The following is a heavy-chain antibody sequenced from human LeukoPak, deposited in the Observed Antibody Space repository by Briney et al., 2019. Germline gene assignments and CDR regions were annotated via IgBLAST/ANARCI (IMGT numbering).Heavy chain of an antibody. CDR3: ARSDTGSGSYYKGGYWFDP. J-gene: IGHJ5*02. Sequence: ASVKVSCKASGGTFSSYAISWVRQAPGQGLEWMGWINTNTGNPTYAQGFTGRFVFSLDTSVSTAYLQISSLKAEDTAVYYCARSDTGSGSYYKGGYWFDPWGQGTLVTVSS. CDR1: GGTFSSYA. D-gene: IGHD3-10*01. V-gene: IGHV7-4-1*02. CDR2: INTNTGNP.